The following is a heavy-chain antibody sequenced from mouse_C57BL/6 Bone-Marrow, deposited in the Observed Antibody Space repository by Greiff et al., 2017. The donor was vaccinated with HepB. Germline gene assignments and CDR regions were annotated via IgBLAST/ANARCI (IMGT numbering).Heavy chain of an antibody. V-gene: IGHV1-81*01. CDR3: ATPYGPYGAMDD. Sequence: QVQLQQSGAELARPGASVKLSCKASGYTFTSYGISWVKQRTGQGLEWIGEIYPRSGNTYYNEKFKGKATLTADKSSSTAYMELRSLTSEDSAVYFCATPYGPYGAMDDWGQGTSVTVSS. D-gene: IGHD1-1*01. CDR1: GYTFTSYG. J-gene: IGHJ4*01. CDR2: IYPRSGNT.